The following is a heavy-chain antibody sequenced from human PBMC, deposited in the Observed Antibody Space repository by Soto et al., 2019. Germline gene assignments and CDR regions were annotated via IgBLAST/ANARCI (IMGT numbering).Heavy chain of an antibody. Sequence: SQTLSLTCAISGDSVSSNSAAWNWIRQSPSKGLEWLGRTYYRSKWYNDYAVSVKSRITINPDTSKNQFSLQLNSVTPEDTAVYYCASGGLRGTLELLWALFYWGQGTLVTVSS. D-gene: IGHD1-7*01. V-gene: IGHV6-1*01. CDR3: ASGGLRGTLELLWALFY. CDR2: TYYRSKWYN. CDR1: GDSVSSNSAA. J-gene: IGHJ4*02.